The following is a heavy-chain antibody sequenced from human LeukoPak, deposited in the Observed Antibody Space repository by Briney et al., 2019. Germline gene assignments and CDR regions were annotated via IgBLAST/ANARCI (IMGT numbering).Heavy chain of an antibody. CDR2: MNPNSGNT. CDR3: ARGRAIFHAFDI. V-gene: IGHV1-8*03. D-gene: IGHD3-3*01. CDR1: GYTFTSYD. J-gene: IGHJ3*02. Sequence: ASVKVSCKASGYTFTSYDINWVRQATGQGLEWMGWMNPNSGNTGYAQKFQGRVTITRNTSISTAYMELSSLRSEDTAVYYCARGRAIFHAFDIWGQGTMVTVSS.